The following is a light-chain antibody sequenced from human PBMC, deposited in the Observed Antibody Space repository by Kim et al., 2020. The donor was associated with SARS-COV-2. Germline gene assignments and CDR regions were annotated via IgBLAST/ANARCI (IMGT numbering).Light chain of an antibody. CDR3: QSSDTSNHWV. CDR2: EDN. V-gene: IGLV6-57*03. Sequence: KTITISCTRSSGNIASNFVQWFQQRPGSAPTTVIYEDNQRPSGVPDRFSGSVDSSSNSASLTISGLRTEDEADYYCQSSDTSNHWVFGGGTKLTVL. CDR1: SGNIASNF. J-gene: IGLJ3*02.